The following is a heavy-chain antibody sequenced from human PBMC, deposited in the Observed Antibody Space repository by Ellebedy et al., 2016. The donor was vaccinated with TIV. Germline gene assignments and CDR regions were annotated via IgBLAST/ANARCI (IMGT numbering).Heavy chain of an antibody. V-gene: IGHV4-59*08. CDR2: IYYSGST. Sequence: SETLSLXXTVSGGSISSYYWSWIRQPPGKGLEWIGYIYYSGSTNYNPSLKSRVTISVDTSKNQFSLKLSSVTAADTAVYYCASRSTVTTLLPNYYFDYWGQGTLVTVSS. D-gene: IGHD4-17*01. CDR1: GGSISSYY. CDR3: ASRSTVTTLLPNYYFDY. J-gene: IGHJ4*02.